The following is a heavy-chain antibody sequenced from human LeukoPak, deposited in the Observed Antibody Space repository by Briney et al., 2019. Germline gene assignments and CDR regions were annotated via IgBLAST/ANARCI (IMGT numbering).Heavy chain of an antibody. D-gene: IGHD1-7*01. CDR1: DDSFSSHY. Sequence: SETLSLTCAVSDDSFSSHYWSWIRQPPGKGLEWIGYIYYSGSTNYNPSLKSRVTISVDTSKNQFSLKLSSVTAADTAVYYCARARTRYWYFDLWGRGTLVTVSS. V-gene: IGHV4-59*11. CDR3: ARARTRYWYFDL. CDR2: IYYSGST. J-gene: IGHJ2*01.